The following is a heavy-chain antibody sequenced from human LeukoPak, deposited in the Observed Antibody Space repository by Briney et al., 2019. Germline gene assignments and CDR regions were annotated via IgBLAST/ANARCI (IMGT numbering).Heavy chain of an antibody. Sequence: SLRLSCAASGFTFDDYAMHWVRQAPGKGLEWVSGISWNSGSIGYADSVKGRFTISRDNAKNSLYLQMNSLRAEDTALYYCAKEDFDPWGQGTLVTVSS. CDR3: AKEDFDP. V-gene: IGHV3-9*01. J-gene: IGHJ5*02. CDR1: GFTFDDYA. CDR2: ISWNSGSI.